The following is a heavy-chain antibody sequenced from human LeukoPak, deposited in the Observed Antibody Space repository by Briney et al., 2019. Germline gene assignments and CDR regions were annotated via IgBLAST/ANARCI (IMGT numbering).Heavy chain of an antibody. CDR3: ARRRGYDYVWGSYRGYYYYMDV. D-gene: IGHD3-16*02. CDR1: GGSFSGYY. J-gene: IGHJ6*03. V-gene: IGHV4-34*01. CDR2: INHSGST. Sequence: SETLSLTCAVYGGSFSGYYWSWIRQPPGKGLEWIGEINHSGSTNYNPSLKSRVTISVDTSKNQFSLKLSPVTAADTAVYYCARRRGYDYVWGSYRGYYYYMDVWGKGTTVTVS.